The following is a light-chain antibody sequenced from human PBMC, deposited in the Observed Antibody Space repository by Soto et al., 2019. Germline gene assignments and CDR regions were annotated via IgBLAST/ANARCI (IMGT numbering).Light chain of an antibody. V-gene: IGKV1-39*01. Sequence: DIQMTQSPSSLSASVGDRVTITCRSSQSISSYLNWYQQKPGKAPKLLIYAASRLQSGVPSRFSGSGSGTDFTLTISSLQPEDVATYYCQQSYSTPWTFGQGTKVEIK. CDR1: QSISSY. CDR2: AAS. J-gene: IGKJ1*01. CDR3: QQSYSTPWT.